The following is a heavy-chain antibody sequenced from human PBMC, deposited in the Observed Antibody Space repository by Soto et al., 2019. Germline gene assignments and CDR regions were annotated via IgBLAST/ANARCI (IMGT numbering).Heavy chain of an antibody. CDR3: ATSRIQLWPTVGFDY. D-gene: IGHD5-18*01. CDR1: GYTFTSYA. V-gene: IGHV1-3*01. Sequence: GASVKVSCKASGYTFTSYAMHWVRQAPGQRLEWMGWTNAGNGNTKYSQKFQGRVTIARDTSASTAYMELSSLRSEDTAVYYCATSRIQLWPTVGFDYWGQGTLVTVSS. J-gene: IGHJ4*02. CDR2: TNAGNGNT.